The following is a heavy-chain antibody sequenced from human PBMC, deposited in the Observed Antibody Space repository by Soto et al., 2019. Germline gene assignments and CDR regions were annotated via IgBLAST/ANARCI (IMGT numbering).Heavy chain of an antibody. J-gene: IGHJ2*01. CDR3: ARALEYYDFWSGPHWYFDL. D-gene: IGHD3-3*01. Sequence: KPGGSLRLSCAASGFTFSSYSMNWVRQAPGKGLEWVSSISSSSSYIYYADSVKGRFTISRDNAKNSLYLQMNSLRAEGTAVYYCARALEYYDFWSGPHWYFDLWGRGTLVTVSS. CDR2: ISSSSSYI. V-gene: IGHV3-21*01. CDR1: GFTFSSYS.